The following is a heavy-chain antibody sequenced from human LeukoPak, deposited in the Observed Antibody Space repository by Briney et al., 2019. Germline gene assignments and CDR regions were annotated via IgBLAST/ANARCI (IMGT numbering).Heavy chain of an antibody. CDR2: ISGSGGST. Sequence: GGSLRLSCAASGFTFSSYAMSWVRQAPGKGLEWVSAISGSGGSTYYADSVKGRFTISRDNSKNTLYLQMNSLRSEDTAVYYCAKDRGLLSAPIWGQGTMVTVSS. J-gene: IGHJ3*02. CDR3: AKDRGLLSAPI. D-gene: IGHD5-12*01. V-gene: IGHV3-23*01. CDR1: GFTFSSYA.